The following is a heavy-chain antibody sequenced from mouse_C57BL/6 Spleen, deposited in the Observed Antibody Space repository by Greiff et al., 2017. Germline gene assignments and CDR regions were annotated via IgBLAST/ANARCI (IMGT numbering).Heavy chain of an antibody. V-gene: IGHV1-26*01. CDR2: INPNNGGT. J-gene: IGHJ3*01. Sequence: VQLQQSGPELVKPGASVKISCKASGYTFTDYYMNWVKQSHGKSLEWIGDINPNNGGTSYNQKFKGKATLTVDKSSSTSYMELRSLTSEDSAVYYGAPYDYDGAWFAYWGQGTLVTVSA. CDR3: APYDYDGAWFAY. D-gene: IGHD2-4*01. CDR1: GYTFTDYY.